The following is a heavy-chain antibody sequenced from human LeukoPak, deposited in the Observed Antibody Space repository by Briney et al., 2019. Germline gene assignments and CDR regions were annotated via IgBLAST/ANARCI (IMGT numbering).Heavy chain of an antibody. J-gene: IGHJ4*02. CDR1: GDSIASSPYY. Sequence: PSETLSVTCTVSGDSIASSPYYWGWIRQPPEKGLGWIASVYYSGTTFYNPSLKSRVTMSVDTPNNQFSLKLRSVTAADTALYFCARRAMVRGAMVDNWGQGTLVTVSS. CDR2: VYYSGTT. CDR3: ARRAMVRGAMVDN. V-gene: IGHV4-39*01. D-gene: IGHD3-10*01.